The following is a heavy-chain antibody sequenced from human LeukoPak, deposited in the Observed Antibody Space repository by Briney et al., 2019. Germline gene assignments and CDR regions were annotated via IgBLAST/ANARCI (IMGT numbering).Heavy chain of an antibody. CDR1: GYTFTSYA. CDR2: ISAYNGNT. D-gene: IGHD3-3*01. V-gene: IGHV1-18*01. Sequence: ASVKVSCKASGYTFTSYAMNWVRQAPGQGLEWMGWISAYNGNTNYAQKLQGRVTMTTDTSTSTAYMELRSLRSDDTAVYYCARGVNDFWSGYYPHFDYWGQGTLVTVSS. J-gene: IGHJ4*02. CDR3: ARGVNDFWSGYYPHFDY.